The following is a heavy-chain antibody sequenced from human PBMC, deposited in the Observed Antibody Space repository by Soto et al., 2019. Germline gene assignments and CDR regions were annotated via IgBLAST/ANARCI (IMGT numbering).Heavy chain of an antibody. CDR2: IYYSGST. J-gene: IGHJ6*02. Sequence: QVQLQESGPGLVKPSQTLSLTCTVSGGSISSGGYYWSWIRQHPGKGLEWIGYIYYSGSTYYNPSLKSRVTISVYTSKNQFSLTLSSVTAADTAVYYCARGGSGSYYDRYGMDVWGQGNTVTVSS. CDR3: ARGGSGSYYDRYGMDV. D-gene: IGHD1-26*01. V-gene: IGHV4-31*03. CDR1: GGSISSGGYY.